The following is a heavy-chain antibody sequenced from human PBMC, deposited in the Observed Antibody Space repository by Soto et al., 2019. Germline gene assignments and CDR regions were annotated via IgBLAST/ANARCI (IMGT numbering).Heavy chain of an antibody. D-gene: IGHD3-16*01. CDR1: GFTFSSYE. CDR2: ISSSGSTI. V-gene: IGHV3-48*03. CDR3: ARDYVETNYELYYGMDV. Sequence: GGSLRLSCAASGFTFSSYEMNWVRQAPGKGLEWVSYISSSGSTIYYADSVKGRFTISRDNDKNSLYLQMNSLRAEDTAVYYCARDYVETNYELYYGMDVWGQGTTVTVSS. J-gene: IGHJ6*02.